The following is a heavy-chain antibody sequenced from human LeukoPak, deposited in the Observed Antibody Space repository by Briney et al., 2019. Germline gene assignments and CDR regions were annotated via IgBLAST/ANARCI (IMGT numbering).Heavy chain of an antibody. V-gene: IGHV3-7*01. CDR3: ARDRGYGFDY. CDR2: IKQDGSEK. CDR1: GYTFSSYW. J-gene: IGHJ4*02. D-gene: IGHD5-18*01. Sequence: PGGSLRLSCADSGYTFSSYWMSWVRQAPGKGLEWVANIKQDGSEKYYVDSVKGRFTISRDNAKNSLYLQMNSLRAEDTAVYYCARDRGYGFDYWGQGTLVTVSS.